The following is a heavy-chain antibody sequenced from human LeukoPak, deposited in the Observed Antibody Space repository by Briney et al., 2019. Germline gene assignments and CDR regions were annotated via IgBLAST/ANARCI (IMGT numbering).Heavy chain of an antibody. CDR2: ISYDGSNK. D-gene: IGHD2-2*01. CDR1: GFTFSSYG. J-gene: IGHJ1*01. CDR3: ARDAPDIVVVPAANPAEYFQH. Sequence: PGGSLRLSCAASGFTFSSYGMHWVRQAPGKGLEWVAVISYDGSNKYYADSVKGRFTISRDNSKNTLYLQMNSLRAEDTAVYYCARDAPDIVVVPAANPAEYFQHWGQGTLVTVSS. V-gene: IGHV3-30*03.